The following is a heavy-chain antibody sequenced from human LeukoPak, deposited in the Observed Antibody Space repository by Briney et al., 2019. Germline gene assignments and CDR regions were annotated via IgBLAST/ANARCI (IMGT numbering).Heavy chain of an antibody. CDR3: LIAARPHYYYGMDV. D-gene: IGHD6-6*01. J-gene: IGHJ6*02. Sequence: GASVTVSCTASGGTFSSYAISWVRQAPGQGLEWMGWISAYNGNTNYAQKLQGRVTMTTDTSTSTAYMELRSLRSDDTAVYYCLIAARPHYYYGMDVWGQGTTVTVSS. CDR1: GGTFSSYA. V-gene: IGHV1-18*01. CDR2: ISAYNGNT.